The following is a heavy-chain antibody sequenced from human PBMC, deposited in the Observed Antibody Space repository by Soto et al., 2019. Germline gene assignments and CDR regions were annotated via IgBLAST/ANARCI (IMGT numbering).Heavy chain of an antibody. J-gene: IGHJ6*03. V-gene: IGHV1-18*01. D-gene: IGHD3-10*01. CDR3: ASMVRGIGAALHRAYYYYYMDV. Sequence: ASVKVSCKASGYTFTSYGISWVRQAPGQGLEWMGWISAYNGNTNYAQKLQGRVTMTTDTSTSTAYMELRSLRTDDTAVYYCASMVRGIGAALHRAYYYYYMDVWGKGTTVTVSS. CDR1: GYTFTSYG. CDR2: ISAYNGNT.